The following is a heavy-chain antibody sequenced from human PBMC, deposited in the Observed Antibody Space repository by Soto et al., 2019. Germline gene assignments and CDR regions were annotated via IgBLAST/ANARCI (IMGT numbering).Heavy chain of an antibody. CDR2: ISSSGSTI. CDR3: ARARGELMGYYYYGMDV. J-gene: IGHJ6*02. D-gene: IGHD3-10*01. CDR1: GFTFSSYE. Sequence: PGGSLRLSCAASGFTFSSYEMNWVRQAPGKGLEWVSYISSSGSTIYYADSVKGRFTISRDNAKNSLYLQMNSLRAEDTAVYYCARARGELMGYYYYGMDVWGQGTTVTVSS. V-gene: IGHV3-48*03.